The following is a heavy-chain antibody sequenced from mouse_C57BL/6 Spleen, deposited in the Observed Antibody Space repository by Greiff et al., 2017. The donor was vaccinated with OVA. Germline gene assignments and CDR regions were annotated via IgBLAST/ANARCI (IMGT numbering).Heavy chain of an antibody. Sequence: VQLQPGAALVKPGASVKMSCTASVYTFTSYWITWVKQRPGQGLEWIGDIYPGSGSTNYNEKFKSKATLTVDTSSSTAYMQLSSLTSEDSAVYYCASGGTEGDYWGQGTTLTVSS. D-gene: IGHD3-1*01. CDR1: VYTFTSYW. V-gene: IGHV1-55*01. CDR2: IYPGSGST. J-gene: IGHJ2*01. CDR3: ASGGTEGDY.